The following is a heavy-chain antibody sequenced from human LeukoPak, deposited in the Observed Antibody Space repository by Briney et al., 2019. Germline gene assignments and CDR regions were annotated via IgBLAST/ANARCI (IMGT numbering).Heavy chain of an antibody. J-gene: IGHJ4*02. D-gene: IGHD2-2*01. CDR1: GFTFSGYG. CDR3: AKGASVVPAAIGY. V-gene: IGHV3-30*18. Sequence: GESLRLSCAASGFTFSGYGMHWVRRAPGKGLEWVAVISYDGSNKYYADSVKGRFTISRDNSKNTLYLQMNSLRAEDTAVYYCAKGASVVPAAIGYWGQATLVTVSS. CDR2: ISYDGSNK.